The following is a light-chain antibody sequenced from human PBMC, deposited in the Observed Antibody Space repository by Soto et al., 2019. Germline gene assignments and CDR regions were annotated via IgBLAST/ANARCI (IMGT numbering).Light chain of an antibody. CDR1: QSVSSSY. V-gene: IGKV3D-20*02. CDR3: QQRSNWPSIS. CDR2: DAS. J-gene: IGKJ5*01. Sequence: EIVFTQSPGTLSLSLGERATLSCRASQSVSSSYLAWYQQKPGQAPRLLIYDASNRATGIPARFSGSGSGTDFTLTINSLEPEDSAVYYCQQRSNWPSISFGQGTRLEIK.